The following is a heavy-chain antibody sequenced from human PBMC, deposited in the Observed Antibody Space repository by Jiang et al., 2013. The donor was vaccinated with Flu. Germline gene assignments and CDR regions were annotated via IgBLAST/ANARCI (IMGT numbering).Heavy chain of an antibody. J-gene: IGHJ4*02. Sequence: GAEVKKPGASVKVSCKASGYVFTTYYMNWVRQAPGQGLEWMGIINPRDGNTNFAQKFQGRVTMTRDTSTSTFYMELSSLRSEDTAVYYCARARLYDSSGYYALYWGQGTLVAVSS. CDR1: GYVFTTYY. CDR2: INPRDGNT. D-gene: IGHD3-22*01. V-gene: IGHV1-46*01. CDR3: ARARLYDSSGYYALY.